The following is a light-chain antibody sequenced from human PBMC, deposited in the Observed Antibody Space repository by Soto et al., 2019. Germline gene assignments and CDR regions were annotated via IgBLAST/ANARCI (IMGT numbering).Light chain of an antibody. J-gene: IGKJ1*01. CDR2: KAS. CDR1: QTISSW. CDR3: QHYNSYSEA. V-gene: IGKV1-5*03. Sequence: DIQMTQSPSTLSGSVGDSVTITCRASQTISSWLAWYQQKPGKAPKLLIYKASTLKSGVPPRFSGSGSGTEFTLTISSLQPDDFATYYCQHYNSYSEAFGQGTKVELK.